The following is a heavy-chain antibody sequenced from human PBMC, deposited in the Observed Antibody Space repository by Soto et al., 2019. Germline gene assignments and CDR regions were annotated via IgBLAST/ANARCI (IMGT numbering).Heavy chain of an antibody. CDR2: ISYYSGSI. D-gene: IGHD2-15*01. J-gene: IGHJ6*02. Sequence: HPGGSLRLSCAASGFRFYDYGMHWVRQVPGKGLEWVSGISYYSGSIGYADSVKGRFTISRDNAKNSLYLQMNSLRAEDTALYYCAKSMGGTANGMDVWGQGTTVTVSS. CDR3: AKSMGGTANGMDV. CDR1: GFRFYDYG. V-gene: IGHV3-9*01.